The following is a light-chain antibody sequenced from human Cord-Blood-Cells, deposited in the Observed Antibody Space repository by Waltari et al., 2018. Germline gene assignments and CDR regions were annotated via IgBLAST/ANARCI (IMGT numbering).Light chain of an antibody. Sequence: QSALTPPAAVSGSPGQSITISSTGTSRDVGGHNYVCCYQQPPGKAPKLRMYDVSNRPSGVSNRFSGSKSGNTASLTISGLQAEDEADYYCSSYTSSSTRVFGGGTKLTVL. J-gene: IGLJ3*02. V-gene: IGLV2-14*01. CDR2: DVS. CDR3: SSYTSSSTRV. CDR1: SRDVGGHNY.